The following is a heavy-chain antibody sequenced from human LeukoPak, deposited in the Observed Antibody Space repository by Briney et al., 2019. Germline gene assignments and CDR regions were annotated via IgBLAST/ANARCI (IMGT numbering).Heavy chain of an antibody. CDR2: INHSGST. J-gene: IGHJ4*02. CDR1: GGSFSGYY. D-gene: IGHD3-3*01. V-gene: IGHV4-34*01. CDR3: ARRRITIFGVVIGYDY. Sequence: SETLSLTCAVYGGSFSGYYWSWIRQPPGKGLEWIGEINHSGSTNYNPSLKSRVTISVDTSKNQFSLKLSSVTVADTAVYYCARRRITIFGVVIGYDYWGQGTLVTVSS.